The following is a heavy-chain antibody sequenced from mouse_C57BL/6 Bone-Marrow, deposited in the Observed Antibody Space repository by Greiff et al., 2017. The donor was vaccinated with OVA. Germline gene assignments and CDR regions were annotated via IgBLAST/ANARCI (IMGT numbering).Heavy chain of an antibody. CDR1: GYTFTSYW. V-gene: IGHV1-64*01. Sequence: QVQLQQPGAELVKPGASVKLSCKASGYTFTSYWMHWVKQRPGQGLEWIGMIHPNSGSTNYNEKFKSKATLTVDKSSSTAYMQLRSLTSEDSAVYYCARRGSYYWGWFAYWGQGTLVTVSA. CDR2: IHPNSGST. CDR3: ARRGSYYWGWFAY. D-gene: IGHD2-1*01. J-gene: IGHJ3*01.